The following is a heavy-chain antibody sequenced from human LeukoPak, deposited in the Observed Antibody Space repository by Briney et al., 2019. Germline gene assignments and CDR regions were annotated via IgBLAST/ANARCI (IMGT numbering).Heavy chain of an antibody. CDR1: GFTFSSYG. J-gene: IGHJ5*02. Sequence: GRSLRLSCAASGFTFSSYGMHWVRQAPGKGLEWVAVIWYDGSNKYYADSVKGRFTISRDNSKNTLYLQMNSLRAEDTAVYYCARALSSGSYGWFGPWGQGTLVTVSS. D-gene: IGHD1-26*01. CDR3: ARALSSGSYGWFGP. CDR2: IWYDGSNK. V-gene: IGHV3-33*01.